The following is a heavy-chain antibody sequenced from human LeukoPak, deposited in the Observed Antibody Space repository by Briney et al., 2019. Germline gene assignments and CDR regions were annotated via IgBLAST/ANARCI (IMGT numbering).Heavy chain of an antibody. V-gene: IGHV3-48*01. D-gene: IGHD3-3*01. Sequence: GGSLRLSCAASGFTFSDYYMNWVRQAPGKGLEWVSYISTSSSIIYYADSVKGRFTISRDNAKNSLYLQMNSLRAEDTAFYYCATDRWGFFNYWGQGTLVTVSS. CDR1: GFTFSDYY. CDR3: ATDRWGFFNY. J-gene: IGHJ4*02. CDR2: ISTSSSII.